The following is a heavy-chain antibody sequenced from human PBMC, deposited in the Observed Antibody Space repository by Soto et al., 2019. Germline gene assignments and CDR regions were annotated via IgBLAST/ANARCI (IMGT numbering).Heavy chain of an antibody. J-gene: IGHJ4*02. D-gene: IGHD3-22*01. CDR1: GGSISSGGYY. Sequence: SETLSLTCTVSGGSISSGGYYWSWIRQHPGKGLEWIGYIYYSGSTYYNPSLKSRVTISVDTSKNQFSLKLSSVTAADTAVYYCARLYYYDSSGYYVRKFVYWGQGTLVTVSS. CDR2: IYYSGST. CDR3: ARLYYYDSSGYYVRKFVY. V-gene: IGHV4-31*03.